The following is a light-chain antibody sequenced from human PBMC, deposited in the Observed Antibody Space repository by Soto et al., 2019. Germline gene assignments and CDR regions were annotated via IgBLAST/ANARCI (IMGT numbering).Light chain of an antibody. CDR2: SNN. CDR3: AAWDDSLSGWV. Sequence: QSVLTQPPSASGTPGQRVTISCSGSSSNIGSNYVYWYQQLPGTAPKLLIYSNNQRPSGVPDRFSGSKSGTSASLAIGGRRSEDEADYYCAAWDDSLSGWVFGGGTKLTVL. V-gene: IGLV1-47*02. J-gene: IGLJ3*02. CDR1: SSNIGSNY.